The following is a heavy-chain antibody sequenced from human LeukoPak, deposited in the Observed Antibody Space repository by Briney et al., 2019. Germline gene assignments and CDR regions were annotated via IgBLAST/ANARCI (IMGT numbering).Heavy chain of an antibody. D-gene: IGHD1-26*01. CDR2: IYYSGST. J-gene: IGHJ3*02. CDR1: GGSISSYY. V-gene: IGHV4-59*01. Sequence: SETLSLTCTVSGGSISSYYWSWIRQPPGKGLEWIGYIYYSGSTNYNPSLKSRVTISVDTSKNQFSLKLSSVTAADTAVYYCAREGWEHDAFDIWGQGTMVTVSS. CDR3: AREGWEHDAFDI.